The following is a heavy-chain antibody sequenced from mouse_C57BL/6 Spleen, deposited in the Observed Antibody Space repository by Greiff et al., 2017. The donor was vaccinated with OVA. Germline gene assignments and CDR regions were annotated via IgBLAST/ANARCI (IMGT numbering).Heavy chain of an antibody. CDR3: ARAERGAAQATFAY. V-gene: IGHV1-26*01. J-gene: IGHJ3*01. CDR2: INPNNGGT. Sequence: VQLQQSGPELVKPGASVKISCKASGYTFTDYYMNWVKQSHGKSLEWIGDINPNNGGTSYNQKFKGKATLTVDKSSSTAYMELRSLTSEDSAVYYCARAERGAAQATFAYWGQGTLVTVSA. D-gene: IGHD3-2*02. CDR1: GYTFTDYY.